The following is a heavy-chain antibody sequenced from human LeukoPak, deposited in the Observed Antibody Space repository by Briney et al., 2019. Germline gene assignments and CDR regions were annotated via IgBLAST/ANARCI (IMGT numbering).Heavy chain of an antibody. J-gene: IGHJ4*02. Sequence: GGSLRLSCATSGFTFSSYSMNWVRQAPGKGLEWVSSINSSSGFIYYADSVKGRFTISRDSSKNTLFLQMNSLRAEDTAVYYCARGRSSSWSDYWGQGTLVTVSS. V-gene: IGHV3-21*04. D-gene: IGHD6-13*01. CDR2: INSSSGFI. CDR1: GFTFSSYS. CDR3: ARGRSSSWSDY.